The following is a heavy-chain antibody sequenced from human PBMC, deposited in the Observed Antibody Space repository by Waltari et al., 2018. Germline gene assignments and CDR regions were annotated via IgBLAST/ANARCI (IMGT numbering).Heavy chain of an antibody. J-gene: IGHJ3*02. CDR1: GFTFTSPA. V-gene: IGHV1-58*02. CDR3: AAGRSSSWYGAFDI. Sequence: QMQLVQSGPEVKKPGTSVKFSCKASGFTFTSPAMQWVRQARGQRLEWIGWIVVGSGNTNYAQKFQERVTITRDMSTSTAYMELSSLRSEDTAVYYCAAGRSSSWYGAFDIWGQGTMVTVSS. D-gene: IGHD6-13*01. CDR2: IVVGSGNT.